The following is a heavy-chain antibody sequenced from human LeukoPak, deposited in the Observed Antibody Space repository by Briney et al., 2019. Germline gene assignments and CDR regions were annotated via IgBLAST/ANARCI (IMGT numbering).Heavy chain of an antibody. CDR3: ATKQWLAPPPDS. J-gene: IGHJ4*02. CDR2: INTDGTVT. Sequence: GGSLRLSCAASGFTFSKYWMLWVRQAQGKGLESVSRINTDGTVTTYADSVKGRFTVSRDNADNTMFLQINSVRDEDTAVYYCATKQWLAPPPDSWGQGTPVTVSS. CDR1: GFTFSKYW. D-gene: IGHD6-19*01. V-gene: IGHV3-74*01.